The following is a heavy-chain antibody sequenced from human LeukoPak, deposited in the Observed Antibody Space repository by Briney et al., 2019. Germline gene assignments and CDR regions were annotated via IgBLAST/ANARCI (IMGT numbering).Heavy chain of an antibody. V-gene: IGHV4-59*08. CDR2: ISYSGST. CDR1: GGSISSDY. Sequence: PSETLSLTCTVSGGSISSDYWTWIRQPPGTGLEWIGYISYSGSTNCNPSLKSRVTMSLDTSKNQFSLKLSSVTAADTAVYYCARGGSYWGFWGQGTLVTVSS. D-gene: IGHD1-26*01. CDR3: ARGGSYWGF. J-gene: IGHJ4*02.